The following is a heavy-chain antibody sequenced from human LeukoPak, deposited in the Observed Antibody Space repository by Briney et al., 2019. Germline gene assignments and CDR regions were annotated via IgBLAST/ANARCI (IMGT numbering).Heavy chain of an antibody. CDR3: ARVGYYYDSSGYYFSEYFQH. V-gene: IGHV4-59*01. Sequence: PSETLSLTCTVSGGSISSYYWSWIRLPPGKGLEWIGYIYYSGSTNYNPSLKSRVTISVDTSKNQFSLKLSSVTAADTAVYYCARVGYYYDSSGYYFSEYFQHWGQGTLVTVSS. D-gene: IGHD3-22*01. CDR1: GGSISSYY. J-gene: IGHJ1*01. CDR2: IYYSGST.